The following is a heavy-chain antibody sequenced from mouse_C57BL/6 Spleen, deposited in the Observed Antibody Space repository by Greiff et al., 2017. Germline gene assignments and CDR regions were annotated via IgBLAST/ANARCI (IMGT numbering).Heavy chain of an antibody. J-gene: IGHJ2*01. D-gene: IGHD4-1*01. CDR1: GYTFTSYW. V-gene: IGHV1-64*01. CDR2: IHPNSGST. CDR3: ARDLTGMNFDY. Sequence: QVQLQQPGAELVKPGASVKLSCKASGYTFTSYWMHWVKQRPGQGLEWIGMIHPNSGSTNYNEKFKSKATLTVDKSSSTAYMQLSSLTAEDSAVYYCARDLTGMNFDYWGQGTTLTVSS.